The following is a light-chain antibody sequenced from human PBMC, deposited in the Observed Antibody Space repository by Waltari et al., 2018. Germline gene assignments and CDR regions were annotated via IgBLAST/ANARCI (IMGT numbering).Light chain of an antibody. J-gene: IGKJ1*01. CDR2: AAS. CDR1: QSVSMA. V-gene: IGKV3-20*01. CDR3: QHYVDLPVT. Sequence: EIVLTQSPGTLSLSPGEGATLSCRASQSVSMALAWYQQKPGQAPRLLIYAASTRATAVPDRFSGSGSGPDFSLPISRLDPEDFAVYYCQHYVDLPVTFGQGTKVEI.